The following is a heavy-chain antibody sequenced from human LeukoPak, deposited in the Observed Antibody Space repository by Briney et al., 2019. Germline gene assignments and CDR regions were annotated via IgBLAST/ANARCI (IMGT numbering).Heavy chain of an antibody. D-gene: IGHD3-3*01. CDR1: GFTFDNYD. CDR3: ARIIAGGVFIKYYYMDV. CDR2: INWNGGTI. J-gene: IGHJ6*03. V-gene: IGHV3-20*01. Sequence: PGGSLRLSCAASGFTFDNYDMTWVRQSPGKGLEWVSGINWNGGTIGYADSVKGRCTISRGNAKNSLYLQMNSLRAEDTALYHCARIIAGGVFIKYYYMDVWGKGPRSPSP.